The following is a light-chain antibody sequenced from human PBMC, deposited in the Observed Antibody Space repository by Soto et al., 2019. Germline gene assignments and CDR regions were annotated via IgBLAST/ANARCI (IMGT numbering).Light chain of an antibody. CDR2: DAS. V-gene: IGKV3-11*01. CDR3: QQRSSWPVT. J-gene: IGKJ1*01. Sequence: IVLTQSPVTLSLSPGERATLSCRASQSVSRYFAWYQQKPGQAPRPLIYDASNRATGVPARFSGSGSGTDFTLTISSLEPEDFAVYYCQQRSSWPVTFGQGTKV. CDR1: QSVSRY.